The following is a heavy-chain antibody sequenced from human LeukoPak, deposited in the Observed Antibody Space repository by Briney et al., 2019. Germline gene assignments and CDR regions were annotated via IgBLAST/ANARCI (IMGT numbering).Heavy chain of an antibody. D-gene: IGHD3-10*01. V-gene: IGHV3-30*04. CDR2: ISYDGSNK. Sequence: GGSLRLSCAASGFTFSSYAMHWVRQAPGKGLEWVAVISYDGSNKYYADSVKGRFTISRDNSKNTLYLQMNSLRAEDTAVYYCARRSSRDYYGSGSYFAPYWYFDLWGRGTLVTVSS. J-gene: IGHJ2*01. CDR1: GFTFSSYA. CDR3: ARRSSRDYYGSGSYFAPYWYFDL.